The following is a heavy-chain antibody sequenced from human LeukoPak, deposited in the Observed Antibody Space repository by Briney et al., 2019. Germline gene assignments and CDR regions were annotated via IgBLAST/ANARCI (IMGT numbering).Heavy chain of an antibody. V-gene: IGHV5-51*01. CDR1: GYSFTSYW. J-gene: IGHJ3*02. D-gene: IGHD3-22*01. CDR2: IYPGDSHT. Sequence: GESLKISCKGSGYSFTSYWIGWVRQMPGKGLEWMGIIYPGDSHTIYSPSFQGQVTISADKSINTAYLQWSSLKASDTAMYYCASAGSSSDYYYFSAFDIWGQGTMVTVSS. CDR3: ASAGSSSDYYYFSAFDI.